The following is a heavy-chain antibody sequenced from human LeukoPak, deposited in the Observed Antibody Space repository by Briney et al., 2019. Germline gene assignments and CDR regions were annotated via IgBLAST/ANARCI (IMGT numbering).Heavy chain of an antibody. D-gene: IGHD2-15*01. CDR2: IWPDGSNE. Sequence: GGSLRLSCAASGFTFSSFGMHWVRQAPGKGLEWVAIIWPDGSNEVYIESVKGRFTISRDNSKNTLYLHMNSLRGEDTAMYFCARGCGGGPGCYILDYWGQGTLVTVSS. CDR3: ARGCGGGPGCYILDY. J-gene: IGHJ4*02. CDR1: GFTFSSFG. V-gene: IGHV3-33*01.